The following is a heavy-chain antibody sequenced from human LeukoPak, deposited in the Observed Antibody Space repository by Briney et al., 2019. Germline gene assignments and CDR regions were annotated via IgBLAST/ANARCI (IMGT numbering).Heavy chain of an antibody. D-gene: IGHD2-8*01. CDR3: ARGFCTIDNCDNWFDP. J-gene: IGHJ5*02. CDR1: GYSFTTFW. V-gene: IGHV5-51*01. Sequence: GEPLKISCKGFGYSFTTFWIGWVRQMPGKGLEWMGIIYPGDSDTRYSPSFQGQVTISADKSINTAYLRSSLKASDTAMYYCARGFCTIDNCDNWFDPWGQGTLVTVSS. CDR2: IYPGDSDT.